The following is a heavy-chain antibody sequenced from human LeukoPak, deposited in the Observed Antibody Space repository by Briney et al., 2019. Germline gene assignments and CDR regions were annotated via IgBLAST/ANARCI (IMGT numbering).Heavy chain of an antibody. CDR2: INHSGST. Sequence: PSETLSLTCAVYGGSFSNYYWSWIRQPPGKGLEWIGEINHSGSTNYNPSLKSRVTISVDTSKNQFSLKLSSVTAADTAVYYCARGMGVLRFLETDFDHWGQGTLVTVSS. J-gene: IGHJ4*02. CDR1: GGSFSNYY. V-gene: IGHV4-34*01. D-gene: IGHD3-3*01. CDR3: ARGMGVLRFLETDFDH.